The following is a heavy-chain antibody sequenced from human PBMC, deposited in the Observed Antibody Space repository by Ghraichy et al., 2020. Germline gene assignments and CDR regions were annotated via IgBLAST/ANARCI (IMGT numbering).Heavy chain of an antibody. CDR2: ISYDGSNK. V-gene: IGHV3-30*18. Sequence: GGSLRLSCAASGFTFSSYGMHWVRQAPGKGLEWVAVISYDGSNKYYADSVKGQFTISRDNSKNTLYLQMNSLRAEDTAVYYCAKDESAYYYDSSGGGVFDYWGQGTLVTVSS. D-gene: IGHD3-22*01. CDR3: AKDESAYYYDSSGGGVFDY. J-gene: IGHJ4*02. CDR1: GFTFSSYG.